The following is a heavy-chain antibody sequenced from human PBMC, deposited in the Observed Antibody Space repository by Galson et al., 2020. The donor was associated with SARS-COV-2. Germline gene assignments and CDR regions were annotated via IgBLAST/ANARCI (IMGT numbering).Heavy chain of an antibody. Sequence: QAGGSLRLSCAASGFSFSSYAMSWVRQAPGKGLEWVSAISGGAISAYYADSVKGRFTVSRDNFKNTLYLQMNSLRAEDTAVYYCAKEGGNPRHYFEYWGQGVLVTVSS. CDR1: GFSFSSYA. CDR3: AKEGGNPRHYFEY. V-gene: IGHV3-23*01. J-gene: IGHJ4*02. CDR2: ISGGAISA.